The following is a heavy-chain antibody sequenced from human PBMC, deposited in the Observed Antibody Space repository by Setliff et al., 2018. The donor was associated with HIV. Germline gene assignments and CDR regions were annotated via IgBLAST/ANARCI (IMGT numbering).Heavy chain of an antibody. CDR1: GYSISSGCY. CDR2: MYHAGST. Sequence: PSETLSLTCAVSGYSISSGCYWGWIRQPPGKGLEWIGSMYHAGSTYYSPSLNSRFTISVDTSKNRFSLKLRSVTAADTAVYYCARQPLYNDYDWRSYYFDYWGQGSLVTVSS. V-gene: IGHV4-38-2*01. CDR3: ARQPLYNDYDWRSYYFDY. J-gene: IGHJ4*02. D-gene: IGHD5-12*01.